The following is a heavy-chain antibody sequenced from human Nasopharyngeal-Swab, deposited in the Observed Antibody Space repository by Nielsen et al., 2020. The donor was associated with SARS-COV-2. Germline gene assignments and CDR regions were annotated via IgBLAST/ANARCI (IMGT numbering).Heavy chain of an antibody. D-gene: IGHD3-10*01. CDR2: ISSSSSYI. CDR3: AREAPTYYYGSGTGDYYYGMDV. V-gene: IGHV3-21*01. Sequence: GESLKISCAASGFTFSSYAMSWVRQAPGKGLEWVSSISSSSSYIYYADSVKGRFTISRDNAKNSLYLQMNSLRAEDTAAYYCAREAPTYYYGSGTGDYYYGMDVWGQGTTVTVSS. CDR1: GFTFSSYA. J-gene: IGHJ6*02.